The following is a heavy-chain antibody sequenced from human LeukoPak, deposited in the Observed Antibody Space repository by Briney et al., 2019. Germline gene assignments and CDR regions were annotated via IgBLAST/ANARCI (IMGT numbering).Heavy chain of an antibody. V-gene: IGHV1-46*01. Sequence: ASVKVSCKASGYTFTSYYMHWVRQAPGQGLEWMGIINPSGGSTSYAQKFQGRVTMTRDTSTSTVYMELSSLRSEDTAVYYCARYDSGWTEDYYYGMDVWGQGTTVTVSS. J-gene: IGHJ6*02. D-gene: IGHD6-19*01. CDR1: GYTFTSYY. CDR2: INPSGGST. CDR3: ARYDSGWTEDYYYGMDV.